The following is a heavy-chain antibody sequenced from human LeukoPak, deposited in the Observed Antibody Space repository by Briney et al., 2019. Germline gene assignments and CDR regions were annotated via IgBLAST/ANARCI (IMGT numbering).Heavy chain of an antibody. J-gene: IGHJ4*02. CDR1: GFIPAHYW. Sequence: GGSLRPSCVLSGFIPAHYWMTWVRQAPGKGLEWVAKINQDGRETIYVGSVKGRFTISRDNAKNSVFLQMNSLRAEDTALYYYARMGAGMHFFFLDLWGQGTLVTVSS. V-gene: IGHV3-7*01. CDR3: ARMGAGMHFFFLDL. CDR2: INQDGRET. D-gene: IGHD3-3*02.